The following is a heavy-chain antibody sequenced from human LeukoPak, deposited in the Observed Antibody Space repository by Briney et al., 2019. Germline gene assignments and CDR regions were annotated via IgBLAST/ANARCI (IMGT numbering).Heavy chain of an antibody. D-gene: IGHD3-22*01. CDR2: INPSRGST. CDR3: ARGGHVRVYDNSAYYGHE. V-gene: IGHV1-46*01. Sequence: ASVKVSCKASGYTFTSYYMHWVRQAPGQGLEWMGIINPSRGSTSYAQRFQGRVTMTRDMSTSTVYMELSSLRSEDTAIYYCARGGHVRVYDNSAYYGHEWGQGTLVTVSS. CDR1: GYTFTSYY. J-gene: IGHJ4*02.